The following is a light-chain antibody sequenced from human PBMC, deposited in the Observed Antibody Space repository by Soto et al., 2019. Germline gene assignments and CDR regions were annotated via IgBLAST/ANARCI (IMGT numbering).Light chain of an antibody. CDR3: QQQGT. Sequence: EIVLTQSPGTLSLSPGERATLPCRASRSLSSSYVVWYQQTPGQAPRLLIYAASRGATGIPDRFSGSGSATEYTLTISRLEPEDFAVYYCQQQGTFGQGTKLEIK. CDR2: AAS. J-gene: IGKJ2*01. CDR1: RSLSSSY. V-gene: IGKV3-20*01.